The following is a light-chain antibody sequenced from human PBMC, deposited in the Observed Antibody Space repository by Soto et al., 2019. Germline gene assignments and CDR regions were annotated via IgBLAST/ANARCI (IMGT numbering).Light chain of an antibody. J-gene: IGLJ2*01. Sequence: QSVLTQPASVSGSPGQSITISCTGTSTEVGSYNYVCWFQQYPGKAPKLIIYDVTNRPSGVSNRFSGSKSGTTASLTISGLQPEDEADDYCSSYTTRVALGVRFGGGTKL. V-gene: IGLV2-14*03. CDR3: SSYTTRVALGVR. CDR2: DVT. CDR1: STEVGSYNY.